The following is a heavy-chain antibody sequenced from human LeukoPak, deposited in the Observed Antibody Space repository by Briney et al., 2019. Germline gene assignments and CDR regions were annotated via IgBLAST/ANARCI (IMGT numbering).Heavy chain of an antibody. J-gene: IGHJ5*02. V-gene: IGHV3-23*01. CDR2: ISGSGGAT. CDR1: GFTFSSYA. Sequence: PGGSLRLSCAASGFTFSSYAMSWIRQTPGKGLEWVSAISGSGGATYYADSVKGRFTISRDNSKTTLFLQIDSLRAEDTALYYCARGRSTEMATPVEWFDPWGQGTLVTVSS. D-gene: IGHD5-24*01. CDR3: ARGRSTEMATPVEWFDP.